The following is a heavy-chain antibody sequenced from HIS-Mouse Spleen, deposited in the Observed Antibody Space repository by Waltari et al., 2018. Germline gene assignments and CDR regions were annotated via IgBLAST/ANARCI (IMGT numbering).Heavy chain of an antibody. CDR3: ARAAIGWTPRADP. CDR1: GDTCPASS. J-gene: IGHJ5*02. D-gene: IGHD6-19*01. V-gene: IGHV1-2*02. CDR2: INPNSGGT. Sequence: QVQLVQPGAEGKKPGASVKVSGKASGDTCPASSMHWVRQAPGQGLEWRGWINPNSGGTNYAQKFQGRVTMTRDTSISTAYMELSRLRSDDTAVYYCARAAIGWTPRADPWGQGTLVTVSS.